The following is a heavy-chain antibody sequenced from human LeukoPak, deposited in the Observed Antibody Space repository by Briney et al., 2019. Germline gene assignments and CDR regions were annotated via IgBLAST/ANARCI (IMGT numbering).Heavy chain of an antibody. D-gene: IGHD3-9*01. Sequence: GGSLTLSCVVSGFTFTGYAMNWVRQAPGRGLEWLSYISTTGSTIYYADSVKGRFTISRDNARNSLFLQMNSLRDEDTAVYYCARVRPNFDNFGMDVWGQGTTVTVSS. CDR2: ISTTGSTI. CDR3: ARVRPNFDNFGMDV. J-gene: IGHJ6*02. V-gene: IGHV3-48*02. CDR1: GFTFTGYA.